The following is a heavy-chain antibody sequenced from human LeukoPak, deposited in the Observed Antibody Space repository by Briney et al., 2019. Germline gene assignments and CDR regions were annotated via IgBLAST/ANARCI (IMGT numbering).Heavy chain of an antibody. Sequence: ASVKVSCKASGYTFTGYYMHWVRQAPGQGLEWMGWINPNSGGTNYAQKFQGRVTMTRDTSISTAYTELSRLRSDDTAVYYCARVRDSSSWRVALPPFFDYWGQGTLVTVSS. J-gene: IGHJ4*02. CDR3: ARVRDSSSWRVALPPFFDY. V-gene: IGHV1-2*02. D-gene: IGHD6-13*01. CDR1: GYTFTGYY. CDR2: INPNSGGT.